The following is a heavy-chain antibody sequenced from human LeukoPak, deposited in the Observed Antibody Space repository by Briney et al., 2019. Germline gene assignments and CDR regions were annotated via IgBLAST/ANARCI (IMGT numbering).Heavy chain of an antibody. J-gene: IGHJ3*02. Sequence: SETLSLTCAVSGGSITSYFWSWIRQPPGKGLEWIGYFYDSGSTKYNPSLKSRVTISVDTSKNQFSLKLNSVTAADPAVYYCAREREYYYDSSGYYSDAFDIWGQGTMVTVSS. CDR3: AREREYYYDSSGYYSDAFDI. V-gene: IGHV4-59*01. CDR1: GGSITSYF. CDR2: FYDSGST. D-gene: IGHD3-22*01.